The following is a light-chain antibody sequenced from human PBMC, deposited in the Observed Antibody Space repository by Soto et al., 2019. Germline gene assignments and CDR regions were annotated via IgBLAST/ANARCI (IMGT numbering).Light chain of an antibody. CDR2: AAS. CDR3: QQYDNLPLT. Sequence: DIQMTQSPSSLSASIGDRVTITCRASQSINNYLNWYQQKPGKAPTLLIYAASGLQSGVPSRFSGSGSGTDFTFTISSLQPEDIATYYCQQYDNLPLTFGGGTKVDIK. CDR1: QSINNY. V-gene: IGKV1-33*01. J-gene: IGKJ4*01.